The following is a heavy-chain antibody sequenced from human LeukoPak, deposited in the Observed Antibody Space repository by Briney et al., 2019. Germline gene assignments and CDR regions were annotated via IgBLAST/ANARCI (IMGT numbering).Heavy chain of an antibody. D-gene: IGHD3-22*01. CDR2: INPNSGGT. CDR3: ARVNYYDSSGYYQYFGY. Sequence: ASVKVSCKASGYTFTGYYMHWVRQAPGQGLEWMGWINPNSGGTNYAQKFQGRVTMTRDTSISTAYMELSRLRSDDTAVYYCARVNYYDSSGYYQYFGYWGQGTLVTVSS. CDR1: GYTFTGYY. V-gene: IGHV1-2*02. J-gene: IGHJ4*02.